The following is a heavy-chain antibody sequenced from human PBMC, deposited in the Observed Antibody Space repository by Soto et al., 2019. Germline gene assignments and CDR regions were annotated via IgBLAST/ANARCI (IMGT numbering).Heavy chain of an antibody. D-gene: IGHD3-10*02. CDR1: GFRFSDYY. Sequence: LRLSCEASGFRFSDYYMSWIRQAPGKGLEWLSYSSNSGTYTRYADSVKGRFSISRDNAKNSLYLQINSLRGEDTAIYYCARSGDNYNVLDFWGKGTPVTVSS. V-gene: IGHV3-11*06. J-gene: IGHJ4*02. CDR2: SSNSGTYT. CDR3: ARSGDNYNVLDF.